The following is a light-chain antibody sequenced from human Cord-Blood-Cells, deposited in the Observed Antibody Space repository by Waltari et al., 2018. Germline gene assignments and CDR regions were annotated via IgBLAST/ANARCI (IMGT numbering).Light chain of an antibody. CDR1: QSVSSY. V-gene: IGKV3-11*01. CDR3: QQRSNWPPALT. Sequence: EIVLTQSPATLSLSPGESATISCRASQSVSSYLAWYPQKPGQAPRLLIYDASNRATGIPARFSGSGSGTDFTLTISSLEPEDFAVYYCQQRSNWPPALTFGGGTKVEIK. J-gene: IGKJ4*01. CDR2: DAS.